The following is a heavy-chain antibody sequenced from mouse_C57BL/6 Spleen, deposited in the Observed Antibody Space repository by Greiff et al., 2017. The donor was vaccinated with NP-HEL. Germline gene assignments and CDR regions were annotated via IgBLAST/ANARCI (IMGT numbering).Heavy chain of an antibody. J-gene: IGHJ4*01. CDR1: GFTFSDYG. CDR3: ARENDYDGSYAMDY. Sequence: EVKVVESGGGLVKPGGSLKLSCAASGFTFSDYGMHWVRQAPEKGLEWVAYISSGSSTIYYADTVKGRFTISRDNAKNTLFLQMTSLRSEDTAMYYCARENDYDGSYAMDYWGQGTSVTVSS. CDR2: ISSGSSTI. D-gene: IGHD2-4*01. V-gene: IGHV5-17*01.